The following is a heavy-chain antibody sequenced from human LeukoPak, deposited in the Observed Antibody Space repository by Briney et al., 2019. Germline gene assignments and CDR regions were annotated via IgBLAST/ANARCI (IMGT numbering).Heavy chain of an antibody. CDR3: ARESGAFSPFGF. Sequence: PSETLSLTCAGSGGSILSTNWWRWVREPPGKGLEWIGEVHLSGASNYNPSLKSRVSMSIGKSRNHLSLELTSVTAADTAIYYCARESGAFSPFGFWGQGTLVTVSS. CDR1: GGSILSTNW. CDR2: VHLSGAS. D-gene: IGHD1-26*01. J-gene: IGHJ4*02. V-gene: IGHV4-4*02.